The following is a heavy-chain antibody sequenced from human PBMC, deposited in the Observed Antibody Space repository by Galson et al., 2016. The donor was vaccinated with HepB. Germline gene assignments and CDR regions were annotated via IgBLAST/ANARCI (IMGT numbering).Heavy chain of an antibody. D-gene: IGHD3-10*01. CDR1: GGSFSSNGHY. Sequence: SETLSLTCSVSGGSFSSNGHYWGWIRQPPGGGLEWIVSVYYGGSPYYNPSLKSRVTISVDTSKNQFSLNLHSVTAADTSVYYCVSQIEGIARDVDYWGQGSLVTVS. CDR3: VSQIEGIARDVDY. V-gene: IGHV4-39*01. J-gene: IGHJ4*02. CDR2: VYYGGSP.